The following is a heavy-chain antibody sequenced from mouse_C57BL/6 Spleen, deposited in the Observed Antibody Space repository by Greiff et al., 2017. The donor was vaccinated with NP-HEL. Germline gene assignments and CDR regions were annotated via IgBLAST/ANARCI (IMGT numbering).Heavy chain of an antibody. Sequence: EVQRVESGGGLVKPGGSLKLSCAASGFTFSSYAMSWVRQTPEKRLEWVATISDGGSYTYYPDNVKGRFTISRDNAKNNLYLQMSHLKSEDTAMYYCARDGDSTAASYAMDYWGQGTSVTVSS. J-gene: IGHJ4*01. V-gene: IGHV5-4*01. CDR1: GFTFSSYA. CDR2: ISDGGSYT. CDR3: ARDGDSTAASYAMDY. D-gene: IGHD6-1*01.